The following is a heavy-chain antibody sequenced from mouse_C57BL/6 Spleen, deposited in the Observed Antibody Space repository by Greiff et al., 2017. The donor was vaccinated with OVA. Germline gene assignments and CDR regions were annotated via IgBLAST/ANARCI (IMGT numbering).Heavy chain of an antibody. CDR3: TRGDYSNYERAMDY. CDR2: IYPGNSDT. J-gene: IGHJ4*01. CDR1: GYTFTSYW. V-gene: IGHV1-5*01. Sequence: EVKVVESGTVLARPGASVKMSCKTSGYTFTSYWMHWVKQRPGQGLEWIGAIYPGNSDTSYNQKFKGKAKLTAVTSASTAYMELSSLTNEDSAVYYCTRGDYSNYERAMDYWGQGTSVTVSS. D-gene: IGHD2-5*01.